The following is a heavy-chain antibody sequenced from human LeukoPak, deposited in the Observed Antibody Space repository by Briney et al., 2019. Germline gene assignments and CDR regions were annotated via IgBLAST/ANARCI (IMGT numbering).Heavy chain of an antibody. J-gene: IGHJ4*02. CDR2: IYTTGRT. Sequence: SETLSLNCSVSGGSINSYWWSWIRQPAGKGLEFIGRIYTTGRTNYNPSLKSRVSMSVDTSKNKFSLELRSVTAADTAVYFCARAGYTISSYRFDYWGQGALVTVSS. D-gene: IGHD3-16*02. CDR3: ARAGYTISSYRFDY. CDR1: GGSINSYW. V-gene: IGHV4-4*07.